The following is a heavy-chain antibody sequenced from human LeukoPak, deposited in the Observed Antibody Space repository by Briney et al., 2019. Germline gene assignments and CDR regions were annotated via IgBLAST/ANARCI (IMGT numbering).Heavy chain of an antibody. CDR1: GYTFTSYY. J-gene: IGHJ2*01. CDR3: ARVKGSDYWYFDL. Sequence: WASVTVSCKASGYTFTSYYMHWVRQAPGQGLEWMGIINPSGGRTTYAQKFQGRLTMTRDTSTSTVYMELKSLRSEDTALYYCARVKGSDYWYFDLWGRGTLVTVSS. CDR2: INPSGGRT. V-gene: IGHV1-46*01. D-gene: IGHD4-23*01.